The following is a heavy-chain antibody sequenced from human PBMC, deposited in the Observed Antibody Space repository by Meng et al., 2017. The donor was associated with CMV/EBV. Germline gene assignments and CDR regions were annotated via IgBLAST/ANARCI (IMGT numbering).Heavy chain of an antibody. CDR1: GFTVSSNY. Sequence: GESLKISCAASGFTVSSNYMSWVRQAPGKGLEWVSVIYSGGSTYYADSVKGRFTISRDNSKNTLYLQMNSLRAEDTAVYYCARGYSSSWYQFDYWGQGT. J-gene: IGHJ4*02. CDR3: ARGYSSSWYQFDY. D-gene: IGHD6-13*01. CDR2: IYSGGST. V-gene: IGHV3-66*02.